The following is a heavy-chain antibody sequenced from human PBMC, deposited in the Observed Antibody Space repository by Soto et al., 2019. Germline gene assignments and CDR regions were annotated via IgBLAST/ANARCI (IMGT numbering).Heavy chain of an antibody. CDR2: ISPYNGKT. CDR1: GYTFTNYG. CDR3: ARDVGILTGYHAFDI. Sequence: ASVKVSCKASGYTFTNYGLNWVRQAPGQGLEWMGWISPYNGKTDYARKLQGRVTMTTDTSTSTAYMELRSLRSDDTAIYYCARDVGILTGYHAFDIWGQGTMVTVSS. V-gene: IGHV1-18*01. D-gene: IGHD3-9*01. J-gene: IGHJ3*02.